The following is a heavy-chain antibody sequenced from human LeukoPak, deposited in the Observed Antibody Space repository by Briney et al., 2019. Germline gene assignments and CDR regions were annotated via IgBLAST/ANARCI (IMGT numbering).Heavy chain of an antibody. CDR2: INHSGST. D-gene: IGHD5-18*01. CDR3: ARDYQGGYGDKTVDY. J-gene: IGHJ4*02. CDR1: GGSFSGYY. V-gene: IGHV4-34*01. Sequence: SETLSLTCAVYGGSFSGYYWSWIRQPPGKGLEWIGEINHSGSTNYNPSLKSQVTISVDTSKNQFSLKLSSVTAADTAVYYCARDYQGGYGDKTVDYWGQGTLVTVSS.